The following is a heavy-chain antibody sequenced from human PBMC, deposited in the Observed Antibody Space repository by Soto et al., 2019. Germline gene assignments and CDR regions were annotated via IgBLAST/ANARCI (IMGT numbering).Heavy chain of an antibody. V-gene: IGHV1-8*01. CDR2: MNPNSGNT. D-gene: IGHD2-15*01. Sequence: ASVKVSCKASGYTFTSYDINWVRQATGQGLEWMGWMNPNSGNTGYAQKFQGRVTMTRNTSISTAYMELSSLRSEDTAVYYCARLTGCSGGSCYSVLNYWGQGTLVTVSS. CDR3: ARLTGCSGGSCYSVLNY. J-gene: IGHJ4*02. CDR1: GYTFTSYD.